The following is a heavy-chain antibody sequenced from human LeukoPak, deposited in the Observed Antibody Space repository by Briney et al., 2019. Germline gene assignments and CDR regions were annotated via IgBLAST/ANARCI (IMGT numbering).Heavy chain of an antibody. CDR2: ISFDGSNQ. D-gene: IGHD1-26*01. CDR1: GFTFSSYG. Sequence: LAGESLRLSCAASGFTFSSYGMHWVRQAPGKGLKWVALISFDGSNQYYADSVKGRFTISRDNSKNTLYLQMNSLRAEDTAVYYCAKPPEVGATVGYFDYWGQGTLVTVSS. V-gene: IGHV3-30*18. J-gene: IGHJ4*02. CDR3: AKPPEVGATVGYFDY.